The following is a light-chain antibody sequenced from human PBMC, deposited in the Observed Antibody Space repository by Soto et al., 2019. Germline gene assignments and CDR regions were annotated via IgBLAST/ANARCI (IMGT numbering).Light chain of an antibody. J-gene: IGLJ1*01. CDR2: DVT. CDR1: SSDIGGFHF. CDR3: CSYSSTRTLRV. Sequence: QSVLAQPASVSGSLGQSITISCPGTSSDIGGFHFVSWYQQHPGKAPKLIIYDVTNRPSGVSNRFSGSKSGITASLTISGLQTEDEADYFCCSYSSTRTLRVFGAGTKLTVL. V-gene: IGLV2-14*03.